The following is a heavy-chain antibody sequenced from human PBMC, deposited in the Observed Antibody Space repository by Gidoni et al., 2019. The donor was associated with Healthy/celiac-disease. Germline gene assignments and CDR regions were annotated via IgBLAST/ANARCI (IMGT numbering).Heavy chain of an antibody. CDR3: ARVGDYYYGSGSYYLDY. CDR2: IYYRRST. J-gene: IGHJ4*02. D-gene: IGHD3-10*01. Sequence: QLQLQESGPSLVTPSPTLSHTGTVSGGSISSGRYYWSWIRQPPGKGLEWIGYIYYRRSTYYNPSLNSRVTISVDTSKNQFSLKLSSVTAADTAVDYCARVGDYYYGSGSYYLDYWGQGTLVTVSS. CDR1: GGSISSGRYY. V-gene: IGHV4-30-4*01.